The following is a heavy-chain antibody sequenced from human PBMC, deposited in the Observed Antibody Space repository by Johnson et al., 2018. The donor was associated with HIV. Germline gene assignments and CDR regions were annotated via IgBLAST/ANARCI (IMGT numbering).Heavy chain of an antibody. D-gene: IGHD4-17*01. CDR1: GFTFSSYG. J-gene: IGHJ3*02. CDR3: AKQWGVRANGDQENDAFDI. V-gene: IGHV3-33*06. Sequence: QVQVVESGGGLIQPGGSLRLSCAASGFTFSSYGMHWVRQAPGKGLEWVAVIWYAGSNKYYADSVKGRFTISRDNSKNTLYLQMNSLRAEDTAVYYCAKQWGVRANGDQENDAFDIWGQGTMVTVSS. CDR2: IWYAGSNK.